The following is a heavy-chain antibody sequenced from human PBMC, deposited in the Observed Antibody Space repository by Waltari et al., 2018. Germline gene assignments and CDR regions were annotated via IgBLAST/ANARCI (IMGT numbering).Heavy chain of an antibody. J-gene: IGHJ3*01. D-gene: IGHD3-3*01. CDR2: IYNSGTT. V-gene: IGHV4-39*07. Sequence: QLQESGPGLVKPSETVSLTCSVSGDSIMKNNYHWAWLRQPPGKGLEWIGSIYNSGTTYYNPSLKSRVTISLDASRNQFSLRLSSVTAADTAVYYCARASTAIFGVVITGYNIWGQGTVVTVSS. CDR1: GDSIMKNNYH. CDR3: ARASTAIFGVVITGYNI.